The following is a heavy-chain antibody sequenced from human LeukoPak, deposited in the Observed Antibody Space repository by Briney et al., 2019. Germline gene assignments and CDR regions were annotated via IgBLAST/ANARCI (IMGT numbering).Heavy chain of an antibody. CDR3: AKDGELFGYFDY. V-gene: IGHV3-23*01. J-gene: IGHJ4*02. CDR1: GFTFSSYA. CDR2: ISGSGGST. Sequence: PGGSPRLSCAASGFTFSSYAMSWVRQAPGKGLEWVSAISGSGGSTYYADSVKGRFTISRDNSKNTLYLQMNSLRAEDTAVYYCAKDGELFGYFDYWGQGTLVTVYS. D-gene: IGHD3-10*01.